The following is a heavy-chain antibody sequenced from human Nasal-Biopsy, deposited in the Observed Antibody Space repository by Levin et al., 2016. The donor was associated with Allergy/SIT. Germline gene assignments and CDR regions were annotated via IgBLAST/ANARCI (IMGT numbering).Heavy chain of an antibody. D-gene: IGHD6-13*01. CDR1: GFSVSSNF. CDR3: ARDLIAPAGKR. CDR2: ISLSGSST. Sequence: GESLKISCVVSGFSVSSNFMSWVRQAPGKGLEWVSVISLSGSSTYYADSVRGRFTISRDNAKNSLYLQMNSLRAEDTAVYYCARDLIAPAGKRWGQGTLVTVSS. V-gene: IGHV3-21*01. J-gene: IGHJ4*02.